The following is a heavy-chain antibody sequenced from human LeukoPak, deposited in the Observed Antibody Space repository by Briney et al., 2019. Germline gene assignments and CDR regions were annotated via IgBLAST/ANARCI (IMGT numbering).Heavy chain of an antibody. D-gene: IGHD6-13*01. Sequence: AVTLTLTCTVSGGPISRYYWSGLRQPPEKGREGLGYIYYSWSPNHNPPLKSRVTISVDTSKEHVSLKMSPVAAPDTARLFCAGGAAAGDYWGQGTLVTVSS. CDR2: IYYSWSP. CDR1: GGPISRYY. CDR3: AGGAAAGDY. J-gene: IGHJ4*02. V-gene: IGHV4-59*07.